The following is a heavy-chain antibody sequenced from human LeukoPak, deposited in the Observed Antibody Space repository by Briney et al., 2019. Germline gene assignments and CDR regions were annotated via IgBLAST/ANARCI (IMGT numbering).Heavy chain of an antibody. CDR2: ISSNGGST. CDR1: GFTFSSYA. CDR3: ARDFVGYCSGGSCYNAFDI. D-gene: IGHD2-15*01. J-gene: IGHJ3*02. V-gene: IGHV3-64*01. Sequence: GGSLRLSCAASGFTFSSYAMHWVRQAPGKGLEYVSTISSNGGSTYYAISVKGRFTISRDNSKNTLYLQMGSLRAEDMAVYYCARDFVGYCSGGSCYNAFDIWGQGTMVTVSS.